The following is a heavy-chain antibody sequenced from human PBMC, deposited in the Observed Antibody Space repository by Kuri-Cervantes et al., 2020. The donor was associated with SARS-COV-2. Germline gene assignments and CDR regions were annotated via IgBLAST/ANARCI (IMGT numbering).Heavy chain of an antibody. V-gene: IGHV4-39*02. D-gene: IGHD4-23*01. Sequence: SETLSLTCTVSGDSLNNYNYYWAWIRQPPGRGLEWIGHTFHYGTPFYNPSLKSRLTISVDIYINSSSLEVRSVTATDTAVYYCARLFRWSDLHWFDPWGRRTLVTVSS. CDR2: TFHYGTP. CDR3: ARLFRWSDLHWFDP. J-gene: IGHJ5*02. CDR1: GDSLNNYNYY.